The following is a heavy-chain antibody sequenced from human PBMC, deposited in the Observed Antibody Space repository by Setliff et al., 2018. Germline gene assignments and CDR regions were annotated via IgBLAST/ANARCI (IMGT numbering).Heavy chain of an antibody. CDR3: VRLDRRENSFGYPNGDYVDV. V-gene: IGHV4-4*02. CDR1: GESIRSNNW. D-gene: IGHD5-18*01. J-gene: IGHJ6*03. CDR2: IYQSGTT. Sequence: SETLSLTCTVSGESIRSNNWWNWVRQPPGKGLEWIGDIYQSGTTNYNPSLKSRVTISADTSKNQFSLKLKSVTAADTAVYYCVRLDRRENSFGYPNGDYVDVWGKGTTVTVSS.